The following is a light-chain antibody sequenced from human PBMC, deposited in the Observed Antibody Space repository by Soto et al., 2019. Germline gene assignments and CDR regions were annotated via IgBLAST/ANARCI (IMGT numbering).Light chain of an antibody. V-gene: IGKV3-15*01. CDR1: QSVGPN. CDR3: HQYNNWPSWT. Sequence: EIVLTQSPATLSVSPGDSATLSCRASQSVGPNLVWYQQRFGQSPRLLISHVSTRATGVPARFSGSGSETEFTLTISSLQPEDFAIYYCHQYNNWPSWTFDQGTKVDIK. J-gene: IGKJ1*01. CDR2: HVS.